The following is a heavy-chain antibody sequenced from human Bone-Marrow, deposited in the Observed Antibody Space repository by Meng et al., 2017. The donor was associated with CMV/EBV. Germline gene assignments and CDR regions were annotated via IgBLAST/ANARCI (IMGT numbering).Heavy chain of an antibody. J-gene: IGHJ4*02. V-gene: IGHV1-2*02. CDR2: INPNNGGT. Sequence: ASVKVSCKASGYTFTDYFMHWVRQAPGQGLEWMGWINPNNGGTNYAQKFQGRLTMTRDTSISTAYMELSRLRSDDTAAYYCARASYSSGWLASDYWGQGTLVTVSS. CDR1: GYTFTDYF. D-gene: IGHD6-19*01. CDR3: ARASYSSGWLASDY.